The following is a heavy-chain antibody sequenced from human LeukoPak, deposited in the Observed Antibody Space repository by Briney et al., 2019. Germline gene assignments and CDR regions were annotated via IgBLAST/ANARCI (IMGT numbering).Heavy chain of an antibody. CDR2: IYHSGST. Sequence: SETLSLTCAVSGGSISSSNWWSWVRPPPGKGLGWIGEIYHSGSTNYNPSLKSRVTISVDKSKNQFSLKLSSVTAAHTAVYYCAGGYSYGSTYYYMDVWGKGTTVTISS. V-gene: IGHV4-4*02. CDR3: AGGYSYGSTYYYMDV. CDR1: GGSISSSNW. D-gene: IGHD5-18*01. J-gene: IGHJ6*03.